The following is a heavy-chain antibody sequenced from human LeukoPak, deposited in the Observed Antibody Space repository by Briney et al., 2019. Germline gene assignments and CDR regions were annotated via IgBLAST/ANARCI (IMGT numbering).Heavy chain of an antibody. CDR3: AIHRGYTSSFDY. CDR1: GFTFSTSG. CDR2: IRFDGSNK. D-gene: IGHD6-19*01. V-gene: IGHV3-30*02. Sequence: GGSLRLSCAASGFTFSTSGMHWVRQAPGKGLEWVAFIRFDGSNKYYADSVKGRFTISRYNSKNALYLQMNSLRAEDTAVYYCAIHRGYTSSFDYWGQGTLVTVSS. J-gene: IGHJ4*02.